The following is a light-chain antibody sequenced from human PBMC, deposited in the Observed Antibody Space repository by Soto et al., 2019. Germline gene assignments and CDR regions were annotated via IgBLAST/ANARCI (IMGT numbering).Light chain of an antibody. CDR3: QQSYSTLFT. V-gene: IGKV1-39*01. Sequence: DIQMTHSPSSLSASVGDRVTITCRASQSISSYLNWYQQKPGKAPKLLIYAASSLQSGVPSRFSGSESGTDFTLTISSLQPEDFATYYCQQSYSTLFTFGPGTKVDIK. CDR1: QSISSY. CDR2: AAS. J-gene: IGKJ3*01.